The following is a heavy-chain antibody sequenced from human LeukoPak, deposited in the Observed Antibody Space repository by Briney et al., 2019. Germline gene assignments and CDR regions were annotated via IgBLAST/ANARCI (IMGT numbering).Heavy chain of an antibody. V-gene: IGHV4-59*08. CDR3: ARELWFGELLYENWFDP. J-gene: IGHJ5*02. CDR1: GGSISSYY. CDR2: IYYSGST. Sequence: PSETLSLTCTVSGGSISSYYWSWIPQPPGKGVEWIGYIYYSGSTNYNPSLKSRVTISVDTSKNQFSLKLSSVTAADTAVYYCARELWFGELLYENWFDPWGQGTLVTVSS. D-gene: IGHD3-10*01.